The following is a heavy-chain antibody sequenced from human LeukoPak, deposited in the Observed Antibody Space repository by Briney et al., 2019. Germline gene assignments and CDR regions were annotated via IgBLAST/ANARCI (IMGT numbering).Heavy chain of an antibody. CDR3: ARDFFHGHCSGLTCFLLDS. CDR2: ISAYNGNT. J-gene: IGHJ4*02. D-gene: IGHD2-15*01. Sequence: ASVKVSCKASGYTFTRYGITWVRQAPGQGLEWIGWISAYNGNTNYAQKFQGRLTVTTDTPTNTAYMELRSLRPDDTAVYYCARDFFHGHCSGLTCFLLDSWGQGSLVTVSS. V-gene: IGHV1-18*01. CDR1: GYTFTRYG.